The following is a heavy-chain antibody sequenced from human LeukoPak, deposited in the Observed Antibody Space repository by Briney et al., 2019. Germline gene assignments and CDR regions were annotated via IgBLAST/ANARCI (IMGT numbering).Heavy chain of an antibody. CDR1: GYTFTSYG. Sequence: ASVKVSCKASGYTFTSYGISWVRQAPGQGLEWMGWISAYNGNTTYAQKLQGRVTMTTDTSTSTAYMELRSLRSDDTAVYYCARDGLRFLEWLLSLDYWGQGTLVTVSS. D-gene: IGHD3-3*01. V-gene: IGHV1-18*01. J-gene: IGHJ4*02. CDR3: ARDGLRFLEWLLSLDY. CDR2: ISAYNGNT.